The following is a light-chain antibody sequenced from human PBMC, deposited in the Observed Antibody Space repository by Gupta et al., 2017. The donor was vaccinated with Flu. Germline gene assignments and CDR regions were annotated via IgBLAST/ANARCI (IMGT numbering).Light chain of an antibody. J-gene: IGLJ2*01. CDR1: RSNMGVNP. V-gene: IGLV1-51*02. CDR3: EDGDSGMSMGL. Sequence: KVTIYCSGGRSNMGVNPVSWYHLLTGTAPKLLIFGDTRRPSGIPDRFSASKSGTSATRGIIGLQTGDDGDYYCEDGDSGMSMGLFGGGTKVTVL. CDR2: GDT.